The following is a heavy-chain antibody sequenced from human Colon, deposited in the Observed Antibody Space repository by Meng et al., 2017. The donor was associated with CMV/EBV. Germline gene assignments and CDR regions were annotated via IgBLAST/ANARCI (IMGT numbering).Heavy chain of an antibody. D-gene: IGHD1-26*01. CDR2: IVGSGGSTI. CDR3: ARGASASYRTPPGY. J-gene: IGHJ4*02. CDR1: GFTFSDYY. V-gene: IGHV3-11*04. Sequence: GESLKISCAASGFTFSDYYMSWVRQAPGKGLEWVSYIVGSGGSTIYYADSVKGRFTISRDNAKNSLYLQMNSLSAEDTAVYYCARGASASYRTPPGYWGQGTPVTVSS.